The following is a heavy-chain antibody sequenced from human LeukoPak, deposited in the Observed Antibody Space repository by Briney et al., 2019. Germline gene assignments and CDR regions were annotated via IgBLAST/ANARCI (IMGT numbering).Heavy chain of an antibody. D-gene: IGHD6-19*01. Sequence: ASVKVSCKASGYTFTSYDINWVRQAPGQGLEWMGWMNPNSGNTGYAQKFQGRVTISRNTSINTAYMELSSLRSEDTAVYYCARPEPSSDWIFDYWGQGTLVTVSS. V-gene: IGHV1-8*03. CDR3: ARPEPSSDWIFDY. J-gene: IGHJ4*02. CDR2: MNPNSGNT. CDR1: GYTFTSYD.